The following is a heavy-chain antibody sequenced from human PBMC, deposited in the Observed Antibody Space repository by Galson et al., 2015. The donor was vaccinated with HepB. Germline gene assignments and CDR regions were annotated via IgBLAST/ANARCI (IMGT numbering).Heavy chain of an antibody. CDR1: GFSFSNYW. CDR3: ATGAPRGSFDACDY. Sequence: SLRLSCAASGFSFSNYWVTWIRQAPGEGLEWVAHIKSNGSDKYYADSVKGRFAISRDNAKNSLYLQMNSLRAEDTAVYYCATGAPRGSFDACDYWGQGTLITASS. J-gene: IGHJ4*02. CDR2: IKSNGSDK. V-gene: IGHV3-7*03. D-gene: IGHD3-10*01.